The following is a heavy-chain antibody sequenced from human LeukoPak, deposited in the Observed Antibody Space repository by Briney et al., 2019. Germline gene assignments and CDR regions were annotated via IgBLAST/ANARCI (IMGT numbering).Heavy chain of an antibody. CDR1: GFTFSSYA. D-gene: IGHD2-21*02. Sequence: PGGSLRLSCAVSGFTFSSYAMHWVRQAPGRGLEWVAVISYDGGNKYYADSVKGRFTISRDTSKNTLFLQMNSLRAEDTAVYYCARVGGAYCGGDCYANWGQGTLVTVSS. CDR3: ARVGGAYCGGDCYAN. V-gene: IGHV3-30-3*01. CDR2: ISYDGGNK. J-gene: IGHJ4*02.